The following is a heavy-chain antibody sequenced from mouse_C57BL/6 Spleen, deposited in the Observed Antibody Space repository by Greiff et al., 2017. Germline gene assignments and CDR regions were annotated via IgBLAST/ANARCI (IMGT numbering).Heavy chain of an antibody. D-gene: IGHD1-1*01. CDR2: IWSDGST. CDR1: GFSLTSYG. V-gene: IGHV2-6-1*01. Sequence: QVQLKESGPGLVAPSQSLSITCTVSGFSLTSYGVHWVRQPPGKGLEWLVVIWSDGSTTYNSALKSRLSISKDNSKSQVFLKRNRLQTDDTAMYYCARHVVYGSSYEAMDYWGQGTSVTVSS. J-gene: IGHJ4*01. CDR3: ARHVVYGSSYEAMDY.